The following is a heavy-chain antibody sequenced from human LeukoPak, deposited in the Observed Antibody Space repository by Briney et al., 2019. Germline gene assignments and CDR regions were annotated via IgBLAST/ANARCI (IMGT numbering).Heavy chain of an antibody. J-gene: IGHJ4*02. D-gene: IGHD6-13*01. V-gene: IGHV4-4*02. CDR3: ARLKYSSSWPRTLGDYFDY. CDR1: GGSISSSNW. Sequence: PSGTLSLTCAVSGGSISSSNWRSWVRRPPGKGLEWIGEIYHSGSTNYNPSLKSRVTISVDKSKNQFSLKLSSVTAADTAVYYCARLKYSSSWPRTLGDYFDYWGQGTLVTVSS. CDR2: IYHSGST.